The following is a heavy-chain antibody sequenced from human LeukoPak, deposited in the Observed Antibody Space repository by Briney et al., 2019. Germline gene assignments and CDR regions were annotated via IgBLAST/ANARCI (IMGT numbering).Heavy chain of an antibody. Sequence: GGSLRLSCVASGFTFSSYAMSWARQAPGRGLEWVASIKQDGSEKSYVDSVKGRFTISRDNAKNSLHLQMSSLRAEDTAVYYCARETNLGVWGQGTTVTVSS. J-gene: IGHJ6*02. CDR3: ARETNLGV. V-gene: IGHV3-7*05. CDR2: IKQDGSEK. CDR1: GFTFSSYA. D-gene: IGHD1-14*01.